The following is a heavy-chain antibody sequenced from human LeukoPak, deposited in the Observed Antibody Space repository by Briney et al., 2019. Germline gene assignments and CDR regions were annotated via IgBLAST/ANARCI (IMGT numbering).Heavy chain of an antibody. Sequence: GGSLGLSCAASGFTFSSYAMSWVRQAPGKGLEWVSAISGSGGSTYYADSVKGRFTISRDNSKNTLYLQMNSLRAEDTAVYYCAIISSGWDIDYWGQGTLVTVSS. V-gene: IGHV3-23*01. D-gene: IGHD6-19*01. CDR2: ISGSGGST. J-gene: IGHJ4*02. CDR1: GFTFSSYA. CDR3: AIISSGWDIDY.